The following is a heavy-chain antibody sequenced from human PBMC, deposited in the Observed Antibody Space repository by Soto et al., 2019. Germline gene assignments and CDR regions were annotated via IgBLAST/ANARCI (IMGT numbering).Heavy chain of an antibody. Sequence: GGSLRLSCAASGFTFSSYSMNWVRQAPGKGLEWVSYISSSSSTIYYADSVKGRFTISRDNDKNSLYLQMNSLRDEDTAVYYCARGRLLWFGELFLKGPDFDYWGQGTLVTVSS. CDR3: ARGRLLWFGELFLKGPDFDY. V-gene: IGHV3-48*02. D-gene: IGHD3-10*01. J-gene: IGHJ4*02. CDR2: ISSSSSTI. CDR1: GFTFSSYS.